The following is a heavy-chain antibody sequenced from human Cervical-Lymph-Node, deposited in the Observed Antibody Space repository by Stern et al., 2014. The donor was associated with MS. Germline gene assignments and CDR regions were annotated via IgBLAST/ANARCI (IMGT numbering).Heavy chain of an antibody. J-gene: IGHJ6*02. CDR1: GGTFSSSA. CDR3: ASPSTVTVGGMDD. V-gene: IGHV1-69*06. D-gene: IGHD4-17*01. Sequence: QVQLVQSGAEVKKPGSSVKVSCKASGGTFSSSAINWVRQAPGQGLEWMGGIIPIFGTPNSAQKFPGRVTITADTTTNTAYMGPHSLRSEDTAVYYCASPSTVTVGGMDDWGQGTRVTVSS. CDR2: IIPIFGTP.